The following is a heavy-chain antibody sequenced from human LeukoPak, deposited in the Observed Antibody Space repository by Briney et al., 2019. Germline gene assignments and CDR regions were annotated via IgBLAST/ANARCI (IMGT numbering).Heavy chain of an antibody. J-gene: IGHJ5*02. CDR3: ARAGAVVDNWFDP. Sequence: ASVKVSCKASGYTFSNSGISWVRQAPGQGLEWMGWISTYSGTTNYAHNLQGRLTMTTDTSTSTAYMELRNLKSDDTAVYYCARAGAVVDNWFDPWGQGTLVTVSS. CDR1: GYTFSNSG. D-gene: IGHD2-15*01. V-gene: IGHV1-18*01. CDR2: ISTYSGTT.